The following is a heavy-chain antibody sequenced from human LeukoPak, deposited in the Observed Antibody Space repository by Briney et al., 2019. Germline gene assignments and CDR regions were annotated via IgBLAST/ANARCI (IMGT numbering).Heavy chain of an antibody. CDR3: ARVSMIVVGSAFDI. V-gene: IGHV1-69*05. Sequence: SVKVSCKASGGTFSSFAISWVRQAPGQGLEWMGRIIPIFGTANYAQKFQGRVTITTDESTSTAYMELSSLRSEDTAVYYCARVSMIVVGSAFDIWGQGTMVTVSS. J-gene: IGHJ3*02. CDR1: GGTFSSFA. CDR2: IIPIFGTA. D-gene: IGHD3-22*01.